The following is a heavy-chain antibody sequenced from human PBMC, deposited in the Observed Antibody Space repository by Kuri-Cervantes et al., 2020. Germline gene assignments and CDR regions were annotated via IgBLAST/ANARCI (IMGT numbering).Heavy chain of an antibody. CDR2: IYWNDDK. V-gene: IGHV2-5*01. CDR1: GFSLSTSGVG. CDR3: AHSLYYDDHDWHFDL. Sequence: SGPTLVKPTQTLTLTCTFSGFSLSTSGVGVGWIRQPPGKALEWLALIYWNDDKRYSPSLKSRLTITKDTSKNQVVLIMTDMDPVDTATYYCAHSLYYDDHDWHFDLWGRGSLVTVSS. D-gene: IGHD3-22*01. J-gene: IGHJ2*01.